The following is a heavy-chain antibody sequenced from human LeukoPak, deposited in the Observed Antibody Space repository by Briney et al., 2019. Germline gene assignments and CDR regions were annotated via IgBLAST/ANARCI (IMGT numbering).Heavy chain of an antibody. V-gene: IGHV3-21*01. CDR1: GFTFSDYS. CDR3: ATNGYSGTYNRYFDS. J-gene: IGHJ4*02. D-gene: IGHD1-26*01. CDR2: ISSSSSYK. Sequence: GGSLRLSCAASGFTFSDYSMNWVRQAPGKGLEWVSSISSSSSYKYQADSVKGRFIISRDNAQNSLYLQMNNLRAEDTAVYYCATNGYSGTYNRYFDSWGQGTLVTVSS.